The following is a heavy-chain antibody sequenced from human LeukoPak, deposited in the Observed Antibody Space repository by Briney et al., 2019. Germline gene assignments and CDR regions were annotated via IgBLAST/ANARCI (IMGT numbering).Heavy chain of an antibody. CDR3: EHSMALRYFDWLPSSYYFDY. J-gene: IGHJ4*02. D-gene: IGHD3-9*01. CDR2: IYWDDDK. V-gene: IGHV2-5*02. Sequence: SGPTLVKPTQTLTLTCTFSGFSLSTSGVGVGWIRQPPGKALEWLALIYWDDDKRYSPSLKSRLTITKDTSKNQVVLTMTNMDPVDTATYYCEHSMALRYFDWLPSSYYFDYWGQGTLVTVSS. CDR1: GFSLSTSGVG.